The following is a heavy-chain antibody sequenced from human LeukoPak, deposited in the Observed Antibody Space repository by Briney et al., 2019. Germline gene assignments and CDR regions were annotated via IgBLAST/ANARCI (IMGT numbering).Heavy chain of an antibody. J-gene: IGHJ4*02. V-gene: IGHV3-21*01. CDR2: ISRSSSFI. CDR3: ARALYDSSGYYSHFDY. CDR1: GFTFSSYS. Sequence: GGSLRLSCAASGFTFSSYSMNWVRQAPGKGLEWVSSISRSSSFIYYADSVKGRFTISRDNAKNSLYLQMDSLRAEDTAVYYCARALYDSSGYYSHFDYWGQGTLVTVSS. D-gene: IGHD3-22*01.